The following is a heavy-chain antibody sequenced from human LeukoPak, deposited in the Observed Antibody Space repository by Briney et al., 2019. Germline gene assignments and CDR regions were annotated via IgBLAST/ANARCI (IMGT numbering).Heavy chain of an antibody. CDR1: GFTFSSYG. V-gene: IGHV3-23*01. Sequence: PGRSLRLSCAASGFTFSSYGMHWVRQAPGKGLEWVSAISGSGGSTYYADSVKGRFTISRDNSKNTLYLQMNSLRAEDTAVYYCAKGHCSSTSCYEDYFDYWGQGTLVTVSS. J-gene: IGHJ4*02. CDR3: AKGHCSSTSCYEDYFDY. D-gene: IGHD2-2*01. CDR2: ISGSGGST.